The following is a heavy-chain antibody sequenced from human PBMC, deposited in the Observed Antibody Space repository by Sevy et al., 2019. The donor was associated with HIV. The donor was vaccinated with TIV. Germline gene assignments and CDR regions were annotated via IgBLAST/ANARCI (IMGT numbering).Heavy chain of an antibody. CDR3: ARQGGLVDGGMDV. V-gene: IGHV4-61*08. Sequence: SETLSLTCTVSGGSVSNSAYDWSWIRQPPGQGLECIGYISSTGSTNYNPSLKSRVTILVDTSKNQLSLKLTSVSAADTAVYYCARQGGLVDGGMDVWGQGTTVTVSS. CDR1: GGSVSNSAYD. J-gene: IGHJ6*02. D-gene: IGHD2-8*02. CDR2: ISSTGST.